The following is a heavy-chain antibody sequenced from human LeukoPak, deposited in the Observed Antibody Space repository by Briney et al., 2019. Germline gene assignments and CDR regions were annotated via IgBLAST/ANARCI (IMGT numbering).Heavy chain of an antibody. D-gene: IGHD5-12*01. J-gene: IGHJ4*02. CDR2: ISSSSSYI. V-gene: IGHV3-21*01. CDR3: ARDALAPLDY. Sequence: TGGSLRLSCAASGFTFSSYSMNWVRQAPGKGLEWVSSISSSSSYIYYADSVKGRFTISRDNAKNSLYLQMNSLRAEGTAVYYCARDALAPLDYWGQGTLVTVSS. CDR1: GFTFSSYS.